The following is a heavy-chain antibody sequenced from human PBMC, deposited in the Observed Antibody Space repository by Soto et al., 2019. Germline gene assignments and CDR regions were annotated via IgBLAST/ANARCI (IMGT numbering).Heavy chain of an antibody. D-gene: IGHD3-10*01. Sequence: QVQLVQSGAEVKKPGASVKVSCKASGYTFTSYGISWVRQAPGQGLEWMGWISAYNGNTNYAQKLQGRVTMTTDTSTSTAYMELRSLRSDDTAVYYCARDRTQLLLWFGGNDAFDIWGQGTMVTVSS. CDR1: GYTFTSYG. J-gene: IGHJ3*02. V-gene: IGHV1-18*01. CDR3: ARDRTQLLLWFGGNDAFDI. CDR2: ISAYNGNT.